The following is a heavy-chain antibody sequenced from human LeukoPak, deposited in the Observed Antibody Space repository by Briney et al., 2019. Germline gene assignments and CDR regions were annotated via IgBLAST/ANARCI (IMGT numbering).Heavy chain of an antibody. J-gene: IGHJ4*02. CDR2: ISDTGFTT. CDR3: ARMFCGDTDCNSWDPHFFDI. CDR1: GFIINDYF. Sequence: GGSLRLSCAASGFIINDYFMTWIRQTPGKGLEWIADISDTGFTTYYADSVKGRFTVSRDSAHKSVYLQMTSLRGDDTAMYYCARMFCGDTDCNSWDPHFFDIWGQGTLVTVSS. V-gene: IGHV3-11*01. D-gene: IGHD4-23*01.